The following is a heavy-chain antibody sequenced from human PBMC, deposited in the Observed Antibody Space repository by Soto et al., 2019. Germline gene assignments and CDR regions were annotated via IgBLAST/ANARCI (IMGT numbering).Heavy chain of an antibody. D-gene: IGHD6-25*01. CDR2: IFSNDEK. CDR3: ARMHSIGWFDP. V-gene: IGHV2-26*01. CDR1: GFSLSNALMG. Sequence: SGPTLVNPTETLTLTCAVSGFSLSNALMGVSWIRQPPGKALEWLAHIFSNDEKSYSTSLKTRLTISQDTSKSQVVLTMTNMDPVDTATYYCARMHSIGWFDPWGQGTLVTVSS. J-gene: IGHJ5*02.